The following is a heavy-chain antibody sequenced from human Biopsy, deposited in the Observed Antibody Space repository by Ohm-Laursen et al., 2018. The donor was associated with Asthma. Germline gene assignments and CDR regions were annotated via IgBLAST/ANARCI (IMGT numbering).Heavy chain of an antibody. D-gene: IGHD3-22*01. CDR3: ARQSGQDYGDSSGFDI. CDR1: GFTFSHYG. V-gene: IGHV3-30*03. J-gene: IGHJ3*02. CDR2: VSSDGHNK. Sequence: RSLRLSCSASGFTFSHYGMHWVRQGPGKGLEWVALVSSDGHNKYYEDSVKGRFTISRDNSRNRLYLQINRLTVEDSAVYFCARQSGQDYGDSSGFDIWGQGTKVAVSS.